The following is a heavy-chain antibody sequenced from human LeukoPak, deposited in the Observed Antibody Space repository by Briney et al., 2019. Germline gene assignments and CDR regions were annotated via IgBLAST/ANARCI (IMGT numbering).Heavy chain of an antibody. Sequence: GASVKVSCKASGYTFTGYYMHWVRQAPGQGLEWMGWISAYNGNTNYAQKLQGRVTMTTDTSTSTAYMELRSLRSDDTAVYYCARERGYCSSTSCSHGNYYYGMDVWGQGTTVTVSS. CDR1: GYTFTGYY. CDR3: ARERGYCSSTSCSHGNYYYGMDV. J-gene: IGHJ6*02. V-gene: IGHV1-18*04. CDR2: ISAYNGNT. D-gene: IGHD2-2*01.